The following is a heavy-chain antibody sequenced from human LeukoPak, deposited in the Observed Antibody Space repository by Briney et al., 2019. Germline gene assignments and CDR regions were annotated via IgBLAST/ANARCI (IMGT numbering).Heavy chain of an antibody. V-gene: IGHV3-49*04. CDR1: GFTFGDYA. CDR2: IRSKAYGGTT. D-gene: IGHD6-19*01. Sequence: PGRSLRLSCTASGFTFGDYAMSWVRQAPGKGLEWVGFIRSKAYGGTTEYAASVKGRFTISRDDSKSIAYLQMNSLKTEDTAVYYCTRDARRYSSGWYSVDYWGQGTLATVSS. J-gene: IGHJ4*02. CDR3: TRDARRYSSGWYSVDY.